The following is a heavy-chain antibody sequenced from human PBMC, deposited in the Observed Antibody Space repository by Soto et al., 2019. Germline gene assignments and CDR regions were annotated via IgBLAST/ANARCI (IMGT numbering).Heavy chain of an antibody. CDR1: GFTISSDY. CDR3: ARDSRYDYGGDYFGY. Sequence: GGSLILSCAASGFTISSDYRSWVRQTPGKGLEWVSFINRAGSTQYADSVKGRFTISRDNSKNTLYLQMNSLRAEDTAVYYCARDSRYDYGGDYFGYWGQGTLVTVSS. J-gene: IGHJ4*02. V-gene: IGHV3-66*01. D-gene: IGHD3-10*01. CDR2: INRAGST.